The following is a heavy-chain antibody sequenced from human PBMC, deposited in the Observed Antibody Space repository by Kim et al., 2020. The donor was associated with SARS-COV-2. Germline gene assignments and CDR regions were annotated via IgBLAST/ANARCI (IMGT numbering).Heavy chain of an antibody. Sequence: SVKRRFTISRENSKNTLYLQMNSLRAEDTAVYYCAKADGSSWYANWFDPWGQGTLVTVSS. J-gene: IGHJ5*02. CDR3: AKADGSSWYANWFDP. D-gene: IGHD6-13*01. V-gene: IGHV3-23*01.